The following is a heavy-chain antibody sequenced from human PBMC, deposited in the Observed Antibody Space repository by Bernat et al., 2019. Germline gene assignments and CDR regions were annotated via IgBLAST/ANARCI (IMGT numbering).Heavy chain of an antibody. V-gene: IGHV4-39*01. J-gene: IGHJ6*03. D-gene: IGHD2-21*01. CDR1: GGSISRSSSY. CDR3: ARHLHCGGACYVTSSYYYYTDS. CDR2: IYYSGTT. Sequence: QLQLQESGPGLVKPSETLSLTCTVSGGSISRSSSYWGWIRQPPGKGLEWIGSIYYSGTTYYNPSLKSRVTISVVPSWNPFSLNLPSLPAACTSVYYCARHLHCGGACYVTSSYYYYTDSSRKVTTATVSS.